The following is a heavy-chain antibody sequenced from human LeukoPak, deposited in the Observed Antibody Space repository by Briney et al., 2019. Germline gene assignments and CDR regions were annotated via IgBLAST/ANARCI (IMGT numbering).Heavy chain of an antibody. V-gene: IGHV4-59*08. D-gene: IGHD2-2*01. CDR2: VFYSGST. J-gene: IGHJ6*02. CDR3: ARRGTSPYFYGMDV. CDR1: GGSIRSYY. Sequence: SETLSLTCTGSGGSIRSYYWSWIRQPPGKGLEWIGYVFYSGSTNYNPSLKSRVTISVDTSKNQFSLKLTSVTAADTAVYYCARRGTSPYFYGMDVWGQGTTVTVSS.